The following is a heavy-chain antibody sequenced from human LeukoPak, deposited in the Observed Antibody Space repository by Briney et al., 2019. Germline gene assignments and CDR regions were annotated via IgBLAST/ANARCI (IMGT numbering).Heavy chain of an antibody. CDR1: GFTFSSYG. J-gene: IGHJ4*02. D-gene: IGHD3-10*01. Sequence: GGSLRLSCAASGFTFSSYGMHWVRQAPGKGLEWVGRIRKKNNRYSTEYAASVKGRFTISRDDLNNSLYLQMNSLRTEDTAVYYCASAVPAAKYYNSNWGQGTLVTVSS. CDR2: IRKKNNRYST. CDR3: ASAVPAAKYYNSN. V-gene: IGHV3-72*01.